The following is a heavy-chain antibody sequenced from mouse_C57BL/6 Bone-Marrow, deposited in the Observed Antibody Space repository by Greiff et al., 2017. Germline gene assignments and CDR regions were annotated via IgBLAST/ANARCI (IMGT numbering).Heavy chain of an antibody. D-gene: IGHD2-3*01. CDR2: ISDGGSYT. J-gene: IGHJ2*01. CDR3: ARDRWLLRFDY. Sequence: EVMLVESGGGLVKPGGSLKLSCAASGFTFSSYAMSWVRQTPEKRLEWVATISDGGSYTYYPDNVKGRFTISRDKAKNTLYLQMSHLKSEDTAMYYCARDRWLLRFDYWGQGTTLTVSS. V-gene: IGHV5-4*01. CDR1: GFTFSSYA.